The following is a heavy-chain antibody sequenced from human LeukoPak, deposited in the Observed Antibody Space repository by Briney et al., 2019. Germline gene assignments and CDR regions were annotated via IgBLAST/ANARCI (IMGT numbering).Heavy chain of an antibody. CDR2: IVVGSGNT. V-gene: IGHV1-58*01. Sequence: VASVKVSCKASGFTFTSSAVQWVRQARGQRLAWIGWIVVGSGNTNYAQKFQERVTITRDMSTSTAYMELSSLRSEDTAVYYCAADLGPGNSGYSSPIDYWGQGTLVTVSS. J-gene: IGHJ4*02. CDR3: AADLGPGNSGYSSPIDY. D-gene: IGHD3-22*01. CDR1: GFTFTSSA.